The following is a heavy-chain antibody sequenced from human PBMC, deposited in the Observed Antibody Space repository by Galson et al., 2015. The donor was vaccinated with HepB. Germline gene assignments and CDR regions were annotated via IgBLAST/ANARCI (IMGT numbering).Heavy chain of an antibody. CDR1: GFTFSSYA. Sequence: SLRLSCAASGFTFSSYAMTWVRQAPGKGLEWVSAISSRGGTTFYADSVKGRFTISRDNSKNTLYLEMNSLRAEDTAGYYCAKDQEAERYFDWVCDHWGQGTLVTVSS. CDR2: ISSRGGTT. V-gene: IGHV3-23*01. J-gene: IGHJ4*02. D-gene: IGHD3-9*01. CDR3: AKDQEAERYFDWVCDH.